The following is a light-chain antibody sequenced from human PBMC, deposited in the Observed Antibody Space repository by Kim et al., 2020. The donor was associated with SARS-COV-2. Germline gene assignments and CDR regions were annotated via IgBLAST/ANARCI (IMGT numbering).Light chain of an antibody. J-gene: IGLJ2*01. V-gene: IGLV3-1*01. Sequence: SSELTQPPSVSVSPGQTPSITCSGDKLGDKYACWYQQKPGQSPVLVIYQDSKRPSGIPERFSGSNSGNTATLTISGTQAMDEADYYCQAWDSSTAWVFGGGTQLTVL. CDR1: KLGDKY. CDR3: QAWDSSTAWV. CDR2: QDS.